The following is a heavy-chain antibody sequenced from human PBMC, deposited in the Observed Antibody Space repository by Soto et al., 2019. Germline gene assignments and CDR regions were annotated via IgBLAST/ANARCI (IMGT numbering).Heavy chain of an antibody. Sequence: ASVKVSCKASGFSFTGYYIHRLRQAPGQGLEWMGWINAHSGGTEYAQKFQGRVTLTRDTSIATAYLTLTSLTSDDTALYYCAKDLTRQLAYWLDPWGQGTQVTVSS. CDR2: INAHSGGT. V-gene: IGHV1-2*02. D-gene: IGHD6-6*01. CDR3: AKDLTRQLAYWLDP. CDR1: GFSFTGYY. J-gene: IGHJ5*02.